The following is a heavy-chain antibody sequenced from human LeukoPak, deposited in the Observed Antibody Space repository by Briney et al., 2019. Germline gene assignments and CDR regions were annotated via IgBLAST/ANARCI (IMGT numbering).Heavy chain of an antibody. V-gene: IGHV3-9*03. J-gene: IGHJ3*02. CDR3: AKGRYYDFWSGCAFDI. CDR2: ISWNSGSI. CDR1: GFTFDDYA. Sequence: PGGSLRLSCAASGFTFDDYAMHWVRQAPGKGLEWVSGISWNSGSIGYADSVKGRFTISRDNAKNSLYLQMNSLRAEDMALYYCAKGRYYDFWSGCAFDIWGQGTMVTVSS. D-gene: IGHD3-3*01.